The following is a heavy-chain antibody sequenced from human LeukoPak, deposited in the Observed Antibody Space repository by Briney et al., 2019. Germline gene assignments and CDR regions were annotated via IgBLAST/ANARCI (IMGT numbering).Heavy chain of an antibody. CDR2: IYWDDDK. CDR1: GFSLSTRGVG. CDR3: AHSEDYYGSVDAFDI. Sequence: SGPTLVNPTQTLTLTCTFSGFSLSTRGVGVGWIRQPPGKALEWLAFIYWDDDKRYSPSLESRLTITKDTFKNQVVLTMTNMDPVDTATYYCAHSEDYYGSVDAFDIWGQGTMVTVSS. D-gene: IGHD3-10*01. J-gene: IGHJ3*02. V-gene: IGHV2-5*02.